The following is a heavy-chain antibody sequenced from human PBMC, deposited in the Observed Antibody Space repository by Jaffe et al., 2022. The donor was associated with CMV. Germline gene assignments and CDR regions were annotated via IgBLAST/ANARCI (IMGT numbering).Heavy chain of an antibody. CDR1: GYTFTSYY. CDR2: INPSGGST. J-gene: IGHJ4*02. Sequence: QVQLVQSGAEVKKPGASVKVSCKASGYTFTSYYMHWVRQAPGQGLEWMGIINPSGGSTSYAQKFQGRVTMTRDTSTSTVYMELSSLRSEDTAVYYCARAQYYYDSSGLFDYWGQGTLVTVSS. D-gene: IGHD3-22*01. CDR3: ARAQYYYDSSGLFDY. V-gene: IGHV1-46*01.